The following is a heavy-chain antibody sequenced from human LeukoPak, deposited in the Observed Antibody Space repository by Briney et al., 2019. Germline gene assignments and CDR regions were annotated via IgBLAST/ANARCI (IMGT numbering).Heavy chain of an antibody. CDR3: ARDETVYSSGYQRRFRYFDY. V-gene: IGHV4-30-4*01. D-gene: IGHD6-19*01. J-gene: IGHJ4*02. CDR2: IYYSGST. CDR1: GGSISSGDYY. Sequence: SQTLSLTCTVSGGSISSGDYYWSWIRQPPGKGLEWIGYIYYSGSTYYNPSLKSRVTISVDTSKNQFSLKLSSVTAADTAVYYCARDETVYSSGYQRRFRYFDYWGQGTLVTVSS.